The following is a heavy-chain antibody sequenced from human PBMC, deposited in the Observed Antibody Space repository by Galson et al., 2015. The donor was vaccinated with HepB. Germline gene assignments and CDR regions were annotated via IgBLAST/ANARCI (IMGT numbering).Heavy chain of an antibody. CDR2: INSDESST. CDR3: ARGRLGEYYGSGLDY. V-gene: IGHV3-74*03. CDR1: GFTFRNHW. D-gene: IGHD3-10*01. Sequence: SLRLSCAASGFTFRNHWIHWVRQGPGKGLEWVSRINSDESSTTYADSVKGRFTISRDNAKNTLYLQMNSLRAEDTAVYYCARGRLGEYYGSGLDYWGQGTLVTVSS. J-gene: IGHJ4*02.